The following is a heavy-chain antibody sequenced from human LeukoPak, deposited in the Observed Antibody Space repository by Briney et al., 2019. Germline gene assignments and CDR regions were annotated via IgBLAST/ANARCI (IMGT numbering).Heavy chain of an antibody. D-gene: IGHD6-6*01. CDR1: GFNFRSYS. Sequence: GGSLRLSWAASGFNFRSYSMNWVRQAPGKGLEWVSSISSRSTYLYYADSVKGRFTISRDNAKNSLYLQMNSLRAEDTAVYYCARDLSSSSTAYFQHWGQGTLVTVSS. J-gene: IGHJ1*01. CDR2: ISSRSTYL. CDR3: ARDLSSSSTAYFQH. V-gene: IGHV3-21*01.